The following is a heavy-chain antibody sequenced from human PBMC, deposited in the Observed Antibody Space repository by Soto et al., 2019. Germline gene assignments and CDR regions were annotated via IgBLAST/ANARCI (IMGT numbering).Heavy chain of an antibody. CDR3: ARDGTEVSDWLRVLGYGMDV. Sequence: EVQLVESGGGLVKPGGSLRLSCAASGFTFSSYSMNWVRQAPGKGLEWVSSISSSSSYIYYADSVKGRFTISRDNAKNSLYLQMNSLRAEDTAVYYCARDGTEVSDWLRVLGYGMDVWGQGTTVTVSS. J-gene: IGHJ6*02. V-gene: IGHV3-21*01. D-gene: IGHD3-9*01. CDR1: GFTFSSYS. CDR2: ISSSSSYI.